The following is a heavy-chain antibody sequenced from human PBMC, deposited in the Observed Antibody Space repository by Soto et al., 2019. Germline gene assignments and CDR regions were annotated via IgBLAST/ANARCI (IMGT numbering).Heavy chain of an antibody. V-gene: IGHV4-59*08. J-gene: IGHJ4*02. D-gene: IGHD1-7*01. Sequence: SETLSLTCTVSGGSISSYYWSWIRQPPGKGLEWIAYTYYRGSTNYSPSLKSRVTTAIDTSRNQFSLKLTSVTAADTAMYFCARQKLDVPAFFDYWGQGILVTVSS. CDR3: ARQKLDVPAFFDY. CDR1: GGSISSYY. CDR2: TYYRGST.